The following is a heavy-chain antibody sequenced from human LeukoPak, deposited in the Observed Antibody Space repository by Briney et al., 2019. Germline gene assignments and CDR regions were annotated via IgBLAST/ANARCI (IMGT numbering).Heavy chain of an antibody. CDR1: GYTFTSYD. J-gene: IGHJ4*02. V-gene: IGHV1-8*01. D-gene: IGHD3-22*01. CDR3: ARAACSGYYYVGCWYFDY. Sequence: ASVKVSCKASGYTFTSYDINWVRQATGQGLEWMGWMNPNSGNTGYAQKFQGRVTMTRNTSISTAYMELSSLRSEDTAVYYCARAACSGYYYVGCWYFDYWGQGTLVTVSS. CDR2: MNPNSGNT.